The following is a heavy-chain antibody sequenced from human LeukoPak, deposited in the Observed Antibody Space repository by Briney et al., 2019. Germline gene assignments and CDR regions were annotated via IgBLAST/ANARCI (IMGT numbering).Heavy chain of an antibody. CDR2: ISGTGENT. CDR1: GITFSSYG. Sequence: GGSLRLSCAASGITFSSYGMSWVRQAPGKGLEWVSGISGTGENTYYADSVKGRFTISRDNSKNTLYLQVNSLRAEDTAVYYCASFPGYSSGYYYQVDYWGQGTLVTVSS. V-gene: IGHV3-23*01. CDR3: ASFPGYSSGYYYQVDY. J-gene: IGHJ4*02. D-gene: IGHD3-22*01.